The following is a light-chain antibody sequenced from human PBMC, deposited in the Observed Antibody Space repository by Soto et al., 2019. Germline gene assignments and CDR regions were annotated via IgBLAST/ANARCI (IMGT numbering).Light chain of an antibody. CDR3: QQFDSSRVYS. J-gene: IGKJ2*03. V-gene: IGKV3-20*01. CDR1: QSVTSTY. CDR2: GGS. Sequence: EILLTQSRCTLSLSPGETATLSCRASQSVTSTYLAWYQQRPGQSPRLIIYGGSTRATGFPDRFSGGGSGTDFTLTISRLEPEDSAVYYCHCQQFDSSRVYSFGQGTKLEI.